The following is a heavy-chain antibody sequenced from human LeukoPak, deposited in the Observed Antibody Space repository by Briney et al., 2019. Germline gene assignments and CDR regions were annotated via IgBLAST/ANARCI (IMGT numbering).Heavy chain of an antibody. CDR2: IYYSGST. CDR1: GGSISSYY. Sequence: PSETLSLTCTVSGGSISSYYWSWIRQPPGKGLEWIGYIYYSGSTNYNPSLKSRVTISVDTSKNQFSLKLSSVTAADTAVYYCASLDDYFYYWGQGTLVTVSS. CDR3: ASLDDYFYY. J-gene: IGHJ4*02. V-gene: IGHV4-59*01.